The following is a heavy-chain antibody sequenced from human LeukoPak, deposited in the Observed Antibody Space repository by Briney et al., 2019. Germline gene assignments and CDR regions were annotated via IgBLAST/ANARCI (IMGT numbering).Heavy chain of an antibody. D-gene: IGHD3-22*01. V-gene: IGHV1-69*05. CDR2: IIPIFGTA. J-gene: IGHJ3*02. CDR3: ARRSLGYYDSSDYRAFDI. CDR1: GGTFSSYA. Sequence: SVKVSCKASGGTFSSYAISWVRQAPGQGLEWMGGIIPIFGTANYAQKFQGRVTITTDESTSTAYMELSSLRSEDTAVYYCARRSLGYYDSSDYRAFDIWGQGTMVTVSS.